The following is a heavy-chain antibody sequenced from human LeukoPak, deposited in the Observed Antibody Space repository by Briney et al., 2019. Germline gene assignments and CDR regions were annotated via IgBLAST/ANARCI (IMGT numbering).Heavy chain of an antibody. Sequence: ASVTVSFTASGYTFTDFYIHWVRQAPGQGLEWMGWINPNSGGTNYAQKFQGRVTMTRDTSISTAYMELSRLRSDDTAVYYCARGSGGVTLEDYWGQGTLVTVSS. CDR3: ARGSGGVTLEDY. CDR1: GYTFTDFY. CDR2: INPNSGGT. J-gene: IGHJ4*02. D-gene: IGHD3-16*01. V-gene: IGHV1-2*02.